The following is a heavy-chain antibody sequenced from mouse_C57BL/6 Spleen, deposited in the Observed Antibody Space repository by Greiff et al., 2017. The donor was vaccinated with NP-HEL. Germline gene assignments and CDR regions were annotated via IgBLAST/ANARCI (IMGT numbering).Heavy chain of an antibody. CDR1: GYAFTNYL. V-gene: IGHV1-54*01. CDR3: ARWGHGDVLRMDY. J-gene: IGHJ4*01. Sequence: QVQLKESGAELVRPGTSVKVSCKASGYAFTNYLIEWVKQRPGQGLEWIGVINPGSGGTNYNEKFKGKATLTADKSSSTAYMQLSSLTSEDSAVYFCARWGHGDVLRMDYWGQGTSVTVSS. CDR2: INPGSGGT. D-gene: IGHD1-1*01.